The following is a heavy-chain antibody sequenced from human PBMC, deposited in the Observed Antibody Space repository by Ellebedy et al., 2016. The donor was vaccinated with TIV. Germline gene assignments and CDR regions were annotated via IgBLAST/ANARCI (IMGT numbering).Heavy chain of an antibody. V-gene: IGHV4-4*07. CDR2: IYTSGTS. CDR3: ARDKLGGPRRWFDP. D-gene: IGHD1-26*01. J-gene: IGHJ5*02. Sequence: GSLRLSCSVSGDSISSYYWSWFRQPAGKGLEWIGRIYTSGTSSYNPSLKSRVTMAVDTSKNQFSLRLTSVTAADTAVYYCARDKLGGPRRWFDPWGHGIQVTVSS. CDR1: GDSISSYY.